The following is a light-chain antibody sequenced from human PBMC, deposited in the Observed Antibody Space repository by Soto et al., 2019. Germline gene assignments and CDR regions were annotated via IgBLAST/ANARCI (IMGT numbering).Light chain of an antibody. CDR1: SSDVGGYKY. CDR2: DVS. J-gene: IGLJ1*01. V-gene: IGLV2-14*01. CDR3: SSYTSSSTTYV. Sequence: QSALTQPASVSGSPGQSITISCTGTSSDVGGYKYVSWYQQHPGKAPKLMIYDVSNRPSGVANRFSGSKSGNTASLTISGLQADDEADYYCSSYTSSSTTYVFGAGTKVTVL.